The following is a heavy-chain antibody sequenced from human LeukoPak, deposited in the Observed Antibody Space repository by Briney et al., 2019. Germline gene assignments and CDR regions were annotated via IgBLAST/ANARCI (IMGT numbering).Heavy chain of an antibody. CDR1: GFTFSSYG. D-gene: IGHD6-13*01. V-gene: IGHV3-30*18. Sequence: GGSLRLSCAASGFTFSSYGMHWVRQAPGKGLEWVAVISYDGSNKYYADSVKGRFTISRDNSKNTLYLQMNSLRAEDTAVYYCAKDVLDSRGSFDYWGQGTLVTVSS. J-gene: IGHJ4*02. CDR3: AKDVLDSRGSFDY. CDR2: ISYDGSNK.